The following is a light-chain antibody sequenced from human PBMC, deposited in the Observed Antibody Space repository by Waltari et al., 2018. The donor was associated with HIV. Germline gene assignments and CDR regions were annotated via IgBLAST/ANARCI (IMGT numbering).Light chain of an antibody. CDR3: SAWDSTLSARV. J-gene: IGLJ3*02. CDR2: RNN. Sequence: QAGLTQPPSVSKGLRQTATLTCTGDSSNVGNQGVAWLQQHQGHPPKLLSYRNNNRPSGISERFSASRSGNTPSLTITELQPEDEADYYCSAWDSTLSARVFGGGTKLTVL. V-gene: IGLV10-54*04. CDR1: SSNVGNQG.